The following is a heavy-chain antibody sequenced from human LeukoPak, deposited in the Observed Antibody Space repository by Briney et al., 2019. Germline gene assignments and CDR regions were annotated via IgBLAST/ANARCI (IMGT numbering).Heavy chain of an antibody. CDR3: ASLGKIIPDY. CDR1: GFTFSSYS. J-gene: IGHJ4*02. CDR2: ISSSSSYI. V-gene: IGHV3-21*01. Sequence: GGSLRLSCAASGFTFSSYSMSWVRQAPGKGLEWVSSISSSSSYIYYADSVKGRFTISRDNAKNSLYLQMNSLRAEDTAVYYCASLGKIIPDYWGQGTLVTVSS. D-gene: IGHD3-3*01.